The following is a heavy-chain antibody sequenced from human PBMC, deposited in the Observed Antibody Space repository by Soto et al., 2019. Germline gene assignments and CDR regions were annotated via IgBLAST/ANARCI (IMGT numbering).Heavy chain of an antibody. CDR1: GGSISSSNW. Sequence: PSETLSLTCAVSGGSISSSNWWSWVRQPPGKGLEWIGEIYHSGSTNYNPSLKSRVTISVDKSKNQFSLKLSSVTAADTAVYYCAVPFWSNYYYGMDVWGQGTTVTVSS. V-gene: IGHV4-4*02. J-gene: IGHJ6*02. CDR2: IYHSGST. CDR3: AVPFWSNYYYGMDV. D-gene: IGHD3-3*01.